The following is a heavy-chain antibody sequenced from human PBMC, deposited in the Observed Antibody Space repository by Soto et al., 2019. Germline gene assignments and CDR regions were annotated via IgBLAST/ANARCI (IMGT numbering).Heavy chain of an antibody. CDR1: GGSISSGDYY. Sequence: SETLSLTCTVSGGSISSGDYYWSWIRQPPGKGLEWIGYIFYSGSTYYNPSLKSRVTISVDTSKNQFSLKLSSVTAADTAVYYCARVGDRAMAVSDWGQGTLVTVSS. CDR3: ARVGDRAMAVSD. V-gene: IGHV4-30-4*01. D-gene: IGHD5-18*01. CDR2: IFYSGST. J-gene: IGHJ4*02.